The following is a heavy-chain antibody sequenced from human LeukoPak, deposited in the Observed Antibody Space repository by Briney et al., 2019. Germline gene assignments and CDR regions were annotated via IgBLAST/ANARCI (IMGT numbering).Heavy chain of an antibody. CDR3: ARGVGWAYFDY. CDR2: ISSSSSYI. J-gene: IGHJ4*02. D-gene: IGHD1-26*01. CDR1: GFTFSSYS. Sequence: GGSLRFSCAASGFTFSSYSMNWVRQAPGKGLEWVSSISSSSSYIYYADSVKGRFTISRDNAKNSLYLQMNSLRAEDTAVYYCARGVGWAYFDYWGQGTLVTVSS. V-gene: IGHV3-21*01.